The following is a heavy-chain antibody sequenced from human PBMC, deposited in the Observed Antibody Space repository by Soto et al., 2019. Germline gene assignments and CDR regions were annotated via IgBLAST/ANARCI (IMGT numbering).Heavy chain of an antibody. Sequence: GGSLRLSCAISGFSVSSNYLSWVRQAPGKGLEWVSVHYSGGSTYYADSVQGRFTISIDKSNNTLYLQMRRVRAEDTAVYFCARHRHPRGTVGATSPLDPWGQGTQVTVS. D-gene: IGHD1-26*01. CDR3: ARHRHPRGTVGATSPLDP. CDR1: GFSVSSNY. CDR2: HYSGGST. J-gene: IGHJ5*02. V-gene: IGHV3-53*01.